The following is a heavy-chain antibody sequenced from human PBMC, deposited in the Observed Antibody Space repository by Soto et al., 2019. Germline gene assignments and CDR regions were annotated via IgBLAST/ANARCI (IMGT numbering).Heavy chain of an antibody. CDR3: ATHPGGGGY. V-gene: IGHV3-33*01. D-gene: IGHD3-10*01. Sequence: PGGSLRLSCAASGFIFSNFGMHWVRQAPGKGLEWVAVIWYDGSNEYYADSVKGRFTISKDNSKNTLYLQMNSLRAEDTAVYYCATHPGGGGYWGQGTLVTVSS. J-gene: IGHJ4*02. CDR1: GFIFSNFG. CDR2: IWYDGSNE.